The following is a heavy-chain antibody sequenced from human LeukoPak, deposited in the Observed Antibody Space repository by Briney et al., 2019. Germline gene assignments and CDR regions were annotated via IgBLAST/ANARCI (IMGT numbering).Heavy chain of an antibody. Sequence: SETLSLTCAVSGYSISSDYDWGGIRQPPGKGLEWIGTIYHSGSTYHNPSLKSRVTISVDTSKNQFSLKLSSVTAADTAVYYCARDVAARPYYFDYWGQGTLVTVSS. CDR3: ARDVAARPYYFDY. D-gene: IGHD6-6*01. CDR1: GYSISSDYD. CDR2: IYHSGST. V-gene: IGHV4-38-2*02. J-gene: IGHJ4*02.